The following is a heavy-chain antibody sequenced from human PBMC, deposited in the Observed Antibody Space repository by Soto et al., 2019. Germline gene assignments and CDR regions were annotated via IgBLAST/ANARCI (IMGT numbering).Heavy chain of an antibody. CDR3: ARDLPSDILTGLGPFDY. V-gene: IGHV1-18*01. D-gene: IGHD3-9*01. CDR1: GYTFTSYG. CDR2: ISAYNGNT. J-gene: IGHJ4*02. Sequence: GASVKVSCKASGYTFTSYGISWVRQAPGQGLGWMGGISAYNGNTNYAQKLQGRVTMTTDTSTSTAYMELSSLRSEDTAVYYCARDLPSDILTGLGPFDYWGQGTLVTVSS.